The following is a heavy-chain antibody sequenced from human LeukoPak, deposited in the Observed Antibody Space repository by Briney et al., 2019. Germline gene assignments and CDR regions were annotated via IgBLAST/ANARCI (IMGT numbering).Heavy chain of an antibody. CDR2: IRYDGSNK. D-gene: IGHD3-22*01. J-gene: IGHJ4*02. V-gene: IGHV3-30*02. CDR1: GFTFSSYG. Sequence: GGSLRLSCAASGFTFSSYGMHWVRQAPGKGLEWVAFIRYDGSNKYYADSVKGRFTISRDNSKNTLYLQMNSLRAEDTAAYYCAKGPYYDSSGYYWGVLDYWGQGTLVTVSS. CDR3: AKGPYYDSSGYYWGVLDY.